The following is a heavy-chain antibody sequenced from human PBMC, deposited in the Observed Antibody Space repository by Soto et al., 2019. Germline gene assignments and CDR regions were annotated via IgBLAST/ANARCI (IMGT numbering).Heavy chain of an antibody. D-gene: IGHD2-2*02. V-gene: IGHV4-34*01. CDR3: ASILGYCSSTSCNNVDY. CDR2: INHSGST. CDR1: GGSFSGYY. J-gene: IGHJ4*02. Sequence: QVQLQQWGAGLLKPSETLSLTCAVYGGSFSGYYWSWIRQPPGKGLEWIGEINHSGSTNYNPSLKSRVTISVDTSKNQFSLKLSSVTAADTAVYYCASILGYCSSTSCNNVDYWGQGTLVTVSS.